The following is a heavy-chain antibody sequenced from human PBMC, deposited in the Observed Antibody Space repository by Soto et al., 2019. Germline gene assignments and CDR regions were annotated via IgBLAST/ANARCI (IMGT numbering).Heavy chain of an antibody. CDR3: EIFGVVTGFDP. J-gene: IGHJ5*02. V-gene: IGHV3-21*01. CDR1: GFTFSSYS. Sequence: EVQLVESGGGLVKPGGSLRLSCAASGFTFSSYSMNWVRQAPGKGLEWVSSISSSSSYIYYADSVKGRFTTSRDNAKNSLDLQMNNLRADDTAVYYCEIFGVVTGFDPWGQGCLFTGSS. CDR2: ISSSSSYI. D-gene: IGHD3-3*01.